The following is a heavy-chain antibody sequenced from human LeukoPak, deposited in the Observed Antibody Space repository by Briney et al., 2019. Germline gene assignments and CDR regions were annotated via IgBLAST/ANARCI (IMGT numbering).Heavy chain of an antibody. CDR3: ARARSSGSHRVVNAFDV. CDR2: ISITSDYI. Sequence: PGGSLRLSCAASGXTFSSYTMNWVRQAPGKGLEWVSSISITSDYIYYPDSMKGRFTISRDNAKNSLYLQMNSLRAEDTAVYYCARARSSGSHRVVNAFDVWGQGTMVTVSS. D-gene: IGHD1-26*01. V-gene: IGHV3-21*01. CDR1: GXTFSSYT. J-gene: IGHJ3*01.